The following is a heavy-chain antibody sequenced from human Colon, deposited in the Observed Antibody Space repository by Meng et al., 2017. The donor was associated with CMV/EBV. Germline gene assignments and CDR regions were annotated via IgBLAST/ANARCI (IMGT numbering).Heavy chain of an antibody. J-gene: IGHJ6*02. D-gene: IGHD4-23*01. Sequence: GGSLRLSCAASGFTFTNYAMTWVRLAPGRGLEAVSSISDSGGRTYYVDSVRGRFTISRDNSKNTLYLQMNSLRAEDTAFYYCARIYGNSAGHYWHALDVWGQGTTVNVSS. CDR1: GFTFTNYA. V-gene: IGHV3-23*01. CDR3: ARIYGNSAGHYWHALDV. CDR2: ISDSGGRT.